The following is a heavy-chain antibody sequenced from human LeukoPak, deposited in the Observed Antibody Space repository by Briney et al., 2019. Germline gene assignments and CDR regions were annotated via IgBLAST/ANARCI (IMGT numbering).Heavy chain of an antibody. V-gene: IGHV3-74*01. CDR1: GFTFSSFW. CDR2: INTDGGST. CDR3: ARDHVSGGYNWFDP. D-gene: IGHD3-16*01. J-gene: IGHJ5*02. Sequence: GGSLRLSCAASGFTFSSFWMHWVRQAPGKGLVWVSRINTDGGSTTYADSVKGRFTISRDNAKNTLYLQVNSLRAEDTAVYYCARDHVSGGYNWFDPWGQGTLVTVSS.